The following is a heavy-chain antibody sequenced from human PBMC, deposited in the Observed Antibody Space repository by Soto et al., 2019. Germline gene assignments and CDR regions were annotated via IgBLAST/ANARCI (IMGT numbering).Heavy chain of an antibody. CDR3: ATSVGANSSSSGAFDI. Sequence: EVQLVESGGGLVKPGGSLRLSCAASGFTFSSYSMNWVRQAPGKGLEWVSSISSSSSYIYYADSVKGRFTISRDNAKNSMYLQMNSLRAEDTAVYYCATSVGANSSSSGAFDIWGQGTMVTVSS. CDR2: ISSSSSYI. D-gene: IGHD6-6*01. V-gene: IGHV3-21*01. J-gene: IGHJ3*02. CDR1: GFTFSSYS.